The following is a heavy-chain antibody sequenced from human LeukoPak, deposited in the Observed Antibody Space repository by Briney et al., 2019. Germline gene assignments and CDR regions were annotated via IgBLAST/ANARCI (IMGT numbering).Heavy chain of an antibody. V-gene: IGHV3-48*03. Sequence: GGSLRLSCAASALTFSSYEMNWVRQAPGKGLEWVSYISSSGSTIYYADSVKGRFTISRDNAKNSLYLQMNSLRAEDTAVYYCASGFSSYFDYWGQGTLVTVSS. CDR2: ISSSGSTI. D-gene: IGHD6-6*01. CDR3: ASGFSSYFDY. J-gene: IGHJ4*02. CDR1: ALTFSSYE.